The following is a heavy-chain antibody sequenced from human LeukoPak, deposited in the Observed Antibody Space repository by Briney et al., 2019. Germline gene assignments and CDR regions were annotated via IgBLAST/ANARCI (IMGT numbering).Heavy chain of an antibody. J-gene: IGHJ4*02. CDR2: IIPIFGTA. CDR3: ARGPGIAVADNFDY. CDR1: GGTFSSYA. D-gene: IGHD6-19*01. Sequence: SVKVSCKASGGTFSSYAISWVRQAPGQGLEWTGGIIPIFGTANYAQKFQGRVTITADKSTSTAYMELSSLRSEDTAVYYCARGPGIAVADNFDYWGQGTLVTVSS. V-gene: IGHV1-69*06.